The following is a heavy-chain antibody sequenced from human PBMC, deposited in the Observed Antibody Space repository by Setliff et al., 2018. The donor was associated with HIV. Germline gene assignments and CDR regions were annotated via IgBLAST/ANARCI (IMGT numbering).Heavy chain of an antibody. J-gene: IGHJ4*02. CDR2: IHYRGST. V-gene: IGHV4-39*07. Sequence: SETLSLTCSVSGDSLSSTSNHWGWIRQPPGKGLEWIGNIHYRGSTYYNPSLKSRVTISVDTSKNQFSLKLNSVTAADTAVYFCARDPHYFDTSGHYSWFYFDYWGQGTLVTVSS. CDR1: GDSLSSTSNH. D-gene: IGHD3-22*01. CDR3: ARDPHYFDTSGHYSWFYFDY.